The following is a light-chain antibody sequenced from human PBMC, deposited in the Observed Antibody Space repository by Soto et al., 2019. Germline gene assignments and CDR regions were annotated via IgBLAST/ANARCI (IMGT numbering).Light chain of an antibody. Sequence: EIEMTQSPATLSLSPGERATVSCRASQSVGNNLAWYQQKSGQAPRLLIYGAYTRAAGVPARFSGTGSGTEFTLTISSFQSEDFAVYYCHQYDDWPPYTFGQGTKLEFK. CDR3: HQYDDWPPYT. J-gene: IGKJ2*01. CDR2: GAY. V-gene: IGKV3-15*01. CDR1: QSVGNN.